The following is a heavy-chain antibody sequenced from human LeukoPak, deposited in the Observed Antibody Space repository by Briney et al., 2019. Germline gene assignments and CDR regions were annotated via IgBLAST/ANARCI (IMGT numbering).Heavy chain of an antibody. CDR3: ARGPAALQYYYYYMDV. CDR1: GYSFTSYW. CDR2: IYPGDSDT. Sequence: GESLKISCKGSGYSFTSYWIGWVRQMPGEGLEWMGIIYPGDSDTRYSPSFQGQVTISADKSISTAYLQWSSLKASDTAMYYCARGPAALQYYYYYMDVWGKGTTVTVSS. V-gene: IGHV5-51*01. J-gene: IGHJ6*03. D-gene: IGHD2-2*01.